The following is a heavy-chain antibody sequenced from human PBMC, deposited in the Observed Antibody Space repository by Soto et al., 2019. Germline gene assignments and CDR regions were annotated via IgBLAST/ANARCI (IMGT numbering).Heavy chain of an antibody. CDR1: GGSISSYY. V-gene: IGHV4-59*01. J-gene: IGHJ4*02. CDR2: IYYSGST. Sequence: SETLSLTCTVSGGSISSYYWSWIRQRPGKGLEWIGYIYYSGSTNYNPSLKSRVTISVDTSKNQFSLKLSSVTAADTAVYYCAREGSSGYLYYFDYWGQGTLVTVSS. CDR3: AREGSSGYLYYFDY. D-gene: IGHD3-22*01.